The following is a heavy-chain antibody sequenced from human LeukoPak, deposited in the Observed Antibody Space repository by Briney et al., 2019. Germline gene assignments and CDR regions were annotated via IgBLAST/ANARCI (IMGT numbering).Heavy chain of an antibody. CDR1: AFTFSSYA. CDR3: AKDSTSYYSSSRYIPWFDP. J-gene: IGHJ5*02. Sequence: GGSLRLSCAASAFTFSSYAMSWVRQAPGKGLEWVSAISGSGGSTYYADSVKGRFTISRDNSKNTLYLQMNSLRAQDTAVYYCAKDSTSYYSSSRYIPWFDPWGQGTLVTVSS. CDR2: ISGSGGST. V-gene: IGHV3-23*01. D-gene: IGHD6-13*01.